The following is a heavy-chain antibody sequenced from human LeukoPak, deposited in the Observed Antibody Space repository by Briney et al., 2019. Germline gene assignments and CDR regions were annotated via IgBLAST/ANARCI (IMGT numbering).Heavy chain of an antibody. CDR1: GGSITTIPYN. Sequence: SETLSVTCTVSGGSITTIPYNWGWIRQPPGKGLEWIRTISYVGTTYYEPSLKSRVTMSIDTSKNQFSLNLNSATAADTAVYYCARHPTGYPNWFDSWGQGTLVIVSS. D-gene: IGHD3-9*01. V-gene: IGHV4-39*01. CDR3: ARHPTGYPNWFDS. J-gene: IGHJ5*01. CDR2: ISYVGTT.